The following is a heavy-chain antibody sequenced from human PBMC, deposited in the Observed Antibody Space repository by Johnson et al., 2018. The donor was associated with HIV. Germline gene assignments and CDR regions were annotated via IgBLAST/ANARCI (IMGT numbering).Heavy chain of an antibody. CDR1: GFTFSSYW. CDR2: IKQDGTEK. J-gene: IGHJ3*02. D-gene: IGHD1-26*01. Sequence: VQLVESGGGLVQPGGSLGLSCAASGFTFSSYWMTWVRQAPGKGLEWVANIKQDGTEKYYVDSVKGRFTISRDNAKNSLYLQMNSLRAEDTAVYYCARDEGGSYEADAFDIWGQGTMVTVSS. V-gene: IGHV3-7*05. CDR3: ARDEGGSYEADAFDI.